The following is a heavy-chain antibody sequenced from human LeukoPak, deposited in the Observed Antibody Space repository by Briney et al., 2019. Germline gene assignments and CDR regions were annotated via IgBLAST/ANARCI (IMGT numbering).Heavy chain of an antibody. CDR3: AKLSGYAKYNWFDP. J-gene: IGHJ5*02. CDR1: GFTFSSYA. D-gene: IGHD3-22*01. CDR2: ISGSGGST. Sequence: GGSLTLSCAASGFTFSSYAMSWVRQAPGKGLEWVSAISGSGGSTYYADSVKGRFTISRDNSQNTLYLQMNSLRAEDTAVYYCAKLSGYAKYNWFDPWGQGTLVTVSS. V-gene: IGHV3-23*01.